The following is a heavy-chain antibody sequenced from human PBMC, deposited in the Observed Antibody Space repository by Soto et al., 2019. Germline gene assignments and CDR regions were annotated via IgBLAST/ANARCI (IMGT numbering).Heavy chain of an antibody. CDR1: GFIFSSYG. J-gene: IGHJ1*01. V-gene: IGHV3-30*18. CDR3: AKDLTYYYDSSGYFFQH. D-gene: IGHD3-22*01. Sequence: GGSLRLSCAASGFIFSSYGMHWVRQAPGKGLEWVAVISYDGSNKYYADSVKGRFTISRDNSKNTLYLQMNSLRAEDTAVYYCAKDLTYYYDSSGYFFQHWGQGTLVTVSS. CDR2: ISYDGSNK.